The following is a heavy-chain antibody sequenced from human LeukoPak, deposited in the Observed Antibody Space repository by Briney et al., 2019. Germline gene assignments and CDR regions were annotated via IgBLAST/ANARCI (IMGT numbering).Heavy chain of an antibody. CDR2: IYYSGST. J-gene: IGHJ5*02. CDR3: ANQPYDWENWFDP. CDR1: GGSISSSSYY. V-gene: IGHV4-39*01. Sequence: SETLSLTCTVSGGSISSSSYYWGWIRQPPGKGLEWIGSIYYSGSTYYNPSLKSRVTISVDTSKNQFSLKLSSVTAADTAVYYCANQPYDWENWFDPWGQGTLVTVSS. D-gene: IGHD1-1*01.